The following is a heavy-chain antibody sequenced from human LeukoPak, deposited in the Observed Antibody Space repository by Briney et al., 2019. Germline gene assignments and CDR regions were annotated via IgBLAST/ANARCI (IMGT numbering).Heavy chain of an antibody. V-gene: IGHV4-39*07. CDR2: IYYSGST. Sequence: SGTLSLTCTVSGGSISSFGYYWGWIRQPPGKGLEWIGSIYYSGSTYYNPSLKSRVTMSVDTSKNQFSLKLSSVTAADTAVYYCARERQYYDFWSGHTIMDVWGKGTTVTVSS. CDR1: GGSISSFGYY. CDR3: ARERQYYDFWSGHTIMDV. D-gene: IGHD3-3*01. J-gene: IGHJ6*03.